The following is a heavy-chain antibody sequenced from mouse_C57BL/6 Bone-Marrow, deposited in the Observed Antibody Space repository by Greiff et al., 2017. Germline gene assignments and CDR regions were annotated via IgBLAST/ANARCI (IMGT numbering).Heavy chain of an antibody. CDR2: INYDGSST. J-gene: IGHJ2*01. CDR1: GFTFSDYY. CDR3: ARGSDSYYFDY. V-gene: IGHV5-16*01. Sequence: DVKLVESEGGLVQPGSSMKLSCTASGFTFSDYYMAWVRQVPEKGLEWVANINYDGSSTYYLDSLKSRFIISRDNAKNILYLQMSSLKSEDTATYYYARGSDSYYFDYWGQGTTLTVSS. D-gene: IGHD2-4*01.